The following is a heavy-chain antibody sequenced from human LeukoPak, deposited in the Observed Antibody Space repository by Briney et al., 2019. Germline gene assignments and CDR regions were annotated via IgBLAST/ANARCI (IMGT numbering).Heavy chain of an antibody. CDR2: MNPNSGNT. D-gene: IGHD3-16*02. CDR3: ARNLVPLWGGYRPYYYYMDV. CDR1: GYTFTSYD. V-gene: IGHV1-8*01. Sequence: GASVKVSCKASGYTFTSYDINWVRQATGQGLEWMGWMNPNSGNTGYAQKFQGRVTMTRNTSISTAYMELSSLRSEDTAVYYCARNLVPLWGGYRPYYYYMDVWGKGTTVTISS. J-gene: IGHJ6*03.